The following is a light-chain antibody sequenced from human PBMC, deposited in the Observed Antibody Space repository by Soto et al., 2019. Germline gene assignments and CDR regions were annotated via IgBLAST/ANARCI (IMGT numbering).Light chain of an antibody. CDR2: DVS. Sequence: QSALTQPRSVSGSPGQSVTISCTGTSSDVGGYNYVSWYQQHPGKAPKLMIYDVSKRPSGVPDSVSGTKSGNTASLSISRLQAEDEANYYCCSYAGSYYVFGSGTKLTVL. CDR1: SSDVGGYNY. CDR3: CSYAGSYYV. J-gene: IGLJ1*01. V-gene: IGLV2-11*01.